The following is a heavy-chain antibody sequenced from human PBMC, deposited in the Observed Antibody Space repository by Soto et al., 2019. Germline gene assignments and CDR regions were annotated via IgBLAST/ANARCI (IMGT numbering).Heavy chain of an antibody. CDR2: ISSSGSTI. CDR1: GFTFSDYY. CDR3: ARDRGDYYDSSGYGHYFDY. J-gene: IGHJ4*02. D-gene: IGHD3-22*01. V-gene: IGHV3-11*04. Sequence: GGSLRLSCAASGFTFSDYYMSWIRQAPGKGLEWVSYISSSGSTIYYADSVKGRFTISRDNAKNSLYLQMNSLRAEDTAVYYCARDRGDYYDSSGYGHYFDYWGQGTLVTVSS.